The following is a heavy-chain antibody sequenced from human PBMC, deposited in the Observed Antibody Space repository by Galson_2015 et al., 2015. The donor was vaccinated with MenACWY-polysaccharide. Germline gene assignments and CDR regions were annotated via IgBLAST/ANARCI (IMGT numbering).Heavy chain of an antibody. J-gene: IGHJ2*01. V-gene: IGHV3-7*01. CDR2: IKQDGREK. D-gene: IGHD3-22*01. CDR3: ARDPLDSSGYTRGSVFDL. Sequence: SLRLGCAASGFTFSSFWMSWVRQAPGKGLEWVAIIKQDGREKYYVDSVKGRFSISRDNAKTSLYLQMNSLRSEDTAVYYCARDPLDSSGYTRGSVFDLWGRGTLVTVSS. CDR1: GFTFSSFW.